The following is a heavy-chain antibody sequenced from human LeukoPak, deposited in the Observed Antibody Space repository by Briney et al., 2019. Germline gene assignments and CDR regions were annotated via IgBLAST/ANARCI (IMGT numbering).Heavy chain of an antibody. D-gene: IGHD3-10*01. J-gene: IGHJ4*02. CDR1: GFTFSSYA. V-gene: IGHV3-23*01. CDR3: ARDNPWEMVRGVIDY. CDR2: ISGSGGST. Sequence: PGGSLRLSCAASGFTFSSYAMSWVRQAPGKGLEWVSAISGSGGSTYYADSVKGRFTISRDNSKNTLYLQMNSLRAEDTAVYYCARDNPWEMVRGVIDYWGQGTLVTVSS.